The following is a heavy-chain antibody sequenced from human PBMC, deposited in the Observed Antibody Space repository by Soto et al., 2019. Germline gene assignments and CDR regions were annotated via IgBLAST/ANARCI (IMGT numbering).Heavy chain of an antibody. Sequence: QVQLQESGPGLVKPSQTLSLTCTVSGGSISSGGYYWSWIRQHPGKGLEWIGLIYYRGSTYYNPSLKIRVTIAVDTSKNQFSLKLSSVTAADTAVYYCARVGWVVRGRGFHYWGQGTLVTVSS. D-gene: IGHD3-10*01. J-gene: IGHJ4*02. CDR1: GGSISSGGYY. V-gene: IGHV4-31*03. CDR3: ARVGWVVRGRGFHY. CDR2: IYYRGST.